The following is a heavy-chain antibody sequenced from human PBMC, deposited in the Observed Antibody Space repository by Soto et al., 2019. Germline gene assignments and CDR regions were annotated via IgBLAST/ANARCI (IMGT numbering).Heavy chain of an antibody. V-gene: IGHV1-8*01. Sequence: GASVKVSCKASGHTFSDFDINWLRQTSGQGPEWMGWMNAKSGDTFFAQRFHDKFNMTWDTSLTTAYMEVGSLTSDHAAIYYCARGNPFNYAGFDVWGQGTTVTVS. J-gene: IGHJ6*02. D-gene: IGHD3-16*01. CDR1: GHTFSDFD. CDR2: MNAKSGDT. CDR3: ARGNPFNYAGFDV.